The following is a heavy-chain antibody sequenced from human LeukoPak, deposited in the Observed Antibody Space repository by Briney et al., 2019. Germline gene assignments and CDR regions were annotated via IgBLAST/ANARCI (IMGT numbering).Heavy chain of an antibody. CDR3: ARDLLSKTRSPFDP. J-gene: IGHJ5*02. Sequence: PSETLSLTCTVSGGSISSSSYYWGWIRQPPGKGLEWIGSIYYSGSTYYNPSLKSRVTISVDTSKNQFSLKLSSVTAADTAVYYCARDLLSKTRSPFDPWGQGTLVTVSS. CDR2: IYYSGST. V-gene: IGHV4-39*07. CDR1: GGSISSSSYY. D-gene: IGHD1-14*01.